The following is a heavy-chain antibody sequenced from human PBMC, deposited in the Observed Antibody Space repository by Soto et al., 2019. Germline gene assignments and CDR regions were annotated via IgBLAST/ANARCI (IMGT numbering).Heavy chain of an antibody. CDR1: GGSSRNYY. V-gene: IGHV4-59*01. J-gene: IGHJ1*01. CDR3: AVTTATEYFHY. Sequence: TSETLSVTCTVAGGSSRNYYWRWIRQTTGKGLEWIGFIYYSGNTNYNPSLKSRVTISVDTSKNQFSLKMTSVTAADTAVYYCAVTTATEYFHYWGQGTLVPVSS. D-gene: IGHD1-1*01. CDR2: IYYSGNT.